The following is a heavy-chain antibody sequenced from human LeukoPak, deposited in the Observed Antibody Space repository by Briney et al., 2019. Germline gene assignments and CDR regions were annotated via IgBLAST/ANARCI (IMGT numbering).Heavy chain of an antibody. D-gene: IGHD3-16*01. CDR1: GFTFRSYW. CDR3: AREAQGGAIDY. V-gene: IGHV3-74*01. Sequence: PGGSLRLSCAASGFTFRSYWMHWVRQAPGKGLVWVSRINSDGSSTSYADSVKGRFTISRDNAKNTLYLQMNSLRAEDTAVYYCAREAQGGAIDYWGQGTLVTVSS. J-gene: IGHJ4*02. CDR2: INSDGSST.